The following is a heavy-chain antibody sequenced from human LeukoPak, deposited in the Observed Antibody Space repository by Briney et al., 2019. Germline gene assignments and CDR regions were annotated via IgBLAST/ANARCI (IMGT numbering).Heavy chain of an antibody. Sequence: ASVKVSCKTSGFTFTGHYMHWLRQAPGQGLEWMGWINANTGVTHYAVKFQGRVTMTRDTSISTAYMELSRLRSDDTAVYYCARVRIAVAGSPPGYWGQGTLVTVSS. D-gene: IGHD6-19*01. J-gene: IGHJ4*02. CDR1: GFTFTGHY. CDR3: ARVRIAVAGSPPGY. CDR2: INANTGVT. V-gene: IGHV1-2*02.